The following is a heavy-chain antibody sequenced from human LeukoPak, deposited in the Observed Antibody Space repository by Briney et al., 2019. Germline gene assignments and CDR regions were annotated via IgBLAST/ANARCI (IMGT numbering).Heavy chain of an antibody. J-gene: IGHJ4*02. D-gene: IGHD2-21*02. V-gene: IGHV4-34*01. Sequence: SETLSLTCAVYGGSFSGYYWSWIRQPPGKGLEWIGEINHSGSTNYNPPLKSRVTISVDTSKNQFSLKLSSVTAADTAVYYCARATTRRAGGDCYSHWGQGTLVTVSS. CDR1: GGSFSGYY. CDR2: INHSGST. CDR3: ARATTRRAGGDCYSH.